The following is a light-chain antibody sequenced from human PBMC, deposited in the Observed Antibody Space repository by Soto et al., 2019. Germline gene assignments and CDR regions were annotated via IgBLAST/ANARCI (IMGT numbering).Light chain of an antibody. J-gene: IGLJ2*01. CDR2: SNN. CDR3: AAWDDSLNGLV. CDR1: RSNIGSNS. Sequence: QSVLTQPPSASGTPGQRVTLSCSGSRSNIGSNSVSWYRQLPGTAPKLLMYSNNLRPSGVPDRFSGSKSGTSASLAISGLQSEDEADYYCAAWDDSLNGLVFGGGTKLTVL. V-gene: IGLV1-44*01.